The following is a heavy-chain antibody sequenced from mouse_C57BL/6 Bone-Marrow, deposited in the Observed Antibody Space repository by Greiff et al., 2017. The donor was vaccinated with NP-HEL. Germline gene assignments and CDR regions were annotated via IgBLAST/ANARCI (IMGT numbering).Heavy chain of an antibody. CDR2: ISYDGSN. V-gene: IGHV3-6*01. J-gene: IGHJ1*03. D-gene: IGHD1-1*01. CDR3: AREGNYYGSSSYWYFDV. Sequence: ESGPGLVNPSQSLSLTCSVTGYSITSGYYWNWIRQFPGNKLEWMGYISYDGSNNYNPSLKNRISITRDTSKNQFFLKLNSVTTEDTATYYCAREGNYYGSSSYWYFDVWGTGTTVTVSS. CDR1: GYSITSGYY.